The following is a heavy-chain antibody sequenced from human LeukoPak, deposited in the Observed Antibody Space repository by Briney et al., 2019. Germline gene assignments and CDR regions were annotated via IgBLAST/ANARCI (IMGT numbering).Heavy chain of an antibody. CDR1: GFTFSSYA. CDR3: ARGPPHYGMDV. CDR2: ISYDGSNK. V-gene: IGHV3-30-3*01. Sequence: GRSLRLSCAASGFTFSSYAMHWVRQAPGKGLEWVAVISYDGSNKYYADSVKGRFTISRDNSKNTLYLQMNSLRAEDTAVYYCARGPPHYGMDVWGQGTTVTVS. J-gene: IGHJ6*02.